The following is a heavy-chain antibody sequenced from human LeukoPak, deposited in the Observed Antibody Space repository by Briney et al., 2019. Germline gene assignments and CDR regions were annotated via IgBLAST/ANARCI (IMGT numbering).Heavy chain of an antibody. CDR3: ARNVPSPSHHFDI. J-gene: IGHJ3*02. CDR1: GGSISTISYY. Sequence: SETLSLTCTVSGGSISTISYYWGWIRQPPGRGLEWSGSLYYSGSTYYNPSLKSRVTISVDTSKNQFSLKLTSVTAADTAVYYCARNVPSPSHHFDIWGQGTMVTVSS. D-gene: IGHD1-1*01. V-gene: IGHV4-39*01. CDR2: LYYSGST.